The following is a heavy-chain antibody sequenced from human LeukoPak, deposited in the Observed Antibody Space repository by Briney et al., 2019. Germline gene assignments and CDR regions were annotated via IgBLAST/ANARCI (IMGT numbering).Heavy chain of an antibody. V-gene: IGHV5-51*01. CDR1: GYSFTNYW. Sequence: GESLKISCKGSGYSFTNYWIGWVRQMPGKSLEWMGIIYPGDSDTRYSPSFQGQVTISADKSISTAYLQWSSLKASDTAMYYCALNPRGYCSGGRCYIGYWGQGTLVTVSS. J-gene: IGHJ4*02. D-gene: IGHD2-15*01. CDR2: IYPGDSDT. CDR3: ALNPRGYCSGGRCYIGY.